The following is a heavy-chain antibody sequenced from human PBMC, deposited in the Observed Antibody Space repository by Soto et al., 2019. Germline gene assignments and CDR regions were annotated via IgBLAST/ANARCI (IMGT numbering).Heavy chain of an antibody. J-gene: IGHJ5*02. Sequence: ASVKVSCKASGYTFTSYAMHWVRQAPGQRLEWMGWINAGNGNTKYSQKFQGRVTITRDTSASTAYMELSSLRSEDTAVYYCARVSLWFGESLPNWFDPWGQGTLVTVS. CDR3: ARVSLWFGESLPNWFDP. D-gene: IGHD3-10*01. CDR1: GYTFTSYA. V-gene: IGHV1-3*01. CDR2: INAGNGNT.